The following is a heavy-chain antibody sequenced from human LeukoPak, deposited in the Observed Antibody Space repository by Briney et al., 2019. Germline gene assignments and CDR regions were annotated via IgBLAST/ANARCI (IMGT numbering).Heavy chain of an antibody. Sequence: GGSLRLSCAASGFTFSSYEMNWVRQAPGKGLEWVSYISSSGSTIYYADSVKGRFTISRDNAKNSLYLQMNSLRAEDTAVYYCARGVRDITMIVVVIQPDAFDIWGQGTMVTVSS. CDR2: ISSSGSTI. CDR1: GFTFSSYE. J-gene: IGHJ3*02. D-gene: IGHD3-22*01. CDR3: ARGVRDITMIVVVIQPDAFDI. V-gene: IGHV3-48*03.